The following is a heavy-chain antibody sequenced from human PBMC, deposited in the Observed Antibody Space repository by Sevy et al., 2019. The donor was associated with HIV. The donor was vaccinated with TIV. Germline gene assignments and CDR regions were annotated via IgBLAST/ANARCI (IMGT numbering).Heavy chain of an antibody. V-gene: IGHV3-23*01. CDR1: GFTFSSYA. CDR3: ARELRITMVRGVITTWYFDY. CDR2: ISGSGGST. Sequence: GGSLRLSCAASGFTFSSYAMSWVRQAPGKGLEWVSAISGSGGSTYYADSVKGRFTISRDNSKNTLYLQMNSLRAEDTAVYYCARELRITMVRGVITTWYFDYWGQGTLVTVSS. D-gene: IGHD3-10*01. J-gene: IGHJ4*02.